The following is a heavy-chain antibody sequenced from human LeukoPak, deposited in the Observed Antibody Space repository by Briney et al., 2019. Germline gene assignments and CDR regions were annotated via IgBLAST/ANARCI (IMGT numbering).Heavy chain of an antibody. Sequence: SETLSLTCTVSDDSISSSYYWGWIRQPPGKGLEWIGTIYHSGNIYYNPSLRIRLTISIDTSKNQFSLELTSVTAADTAVYYCARVKNDFWSGNYYYYYMDVWGKGTTVTVSS. D-gene: IGHD3-3*01. CDR3: ARVKNDFWSGNYYYYYMDV. V-gene: IGHV4-38-2*02. CDR2: IYHSGNI. CDR1: DDSISSSYY. J-gene: IGHJ6*03.